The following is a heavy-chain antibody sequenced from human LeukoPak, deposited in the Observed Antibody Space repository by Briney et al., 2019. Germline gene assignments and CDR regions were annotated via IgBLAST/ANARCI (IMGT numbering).Heavy chain of an antibody. Sequence: GRSLRLSCAASGFTLSSYGMHWVRQTPGKGLEWVALISFDGSIEYYVDSVKGRFPISRDNSKNNLFLQMNSLRPEDTAVYYCAKDSDIAVAGSDDALDVWGQGTMVTVSS. D-gene: IGHD6-19*01. CDR1: GFTLSSYG. J-gene: IGHJ3*01. CDR2: ISFDGSIE. V-gene: IGHV3-30*18. CDR3: AKDSDIAVAGSDDALDV.